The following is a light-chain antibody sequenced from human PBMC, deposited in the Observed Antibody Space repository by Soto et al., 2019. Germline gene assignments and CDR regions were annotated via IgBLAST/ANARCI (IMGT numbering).Light chain of an antibody. Sequence: EIVLTQSPATLSLSPGERATLSCRASQSVRSYLAWYQQKPGQAPRRLIYDASNRATGIPARFSGSGSGTDFTLTISSLEPEDFAVYYCQQRSNWPPKYTFGQGTKLEIK. CDR2: DAS. CDR1: QSVRSY. CDR3: QQRSNWPPKYT. V-gene: IGKV3-11*01. J-gene: IGKJ2*01.